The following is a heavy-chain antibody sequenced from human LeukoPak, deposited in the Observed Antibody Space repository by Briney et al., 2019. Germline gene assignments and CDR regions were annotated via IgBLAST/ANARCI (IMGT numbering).Heavy chain of an antibody. CDR1: GFTFNTYG. Sequence: GGSLRLSCAASGFTFNTYGMHWVRQAPGRGLEWVAVIWYDGSDKYYAESVKGRFTISRDNSKNTLSLQMNSLRVEDTAMYYCAKGVGRTSGRNPDYWGQGTLVTVVS. V-gene: IGHV3-33*06. CDR2: IWYDGSDK. CDR3: AKGVGRTSGRNPDY. J-gene: IGHJ4*02. D-gene: IGHD2-8*02.